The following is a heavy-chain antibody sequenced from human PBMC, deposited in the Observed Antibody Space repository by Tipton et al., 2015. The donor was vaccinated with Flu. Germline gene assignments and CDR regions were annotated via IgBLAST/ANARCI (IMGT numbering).Heavy chain of an antibody. CDR1: GGSISSYY. V-gene: IGHV4-59*05. CDR3: ARDREGWFDP. D-gene: IGHD5-24*01. Sequence: TLSLTCTVSGGSISSYYWSWIRQPPGKGLEWIGSIYYSGSTYYNPSLKSRVTISVDTSKNQFSLKLSSVTAADTAVYYCARDREGWFDPWGQGTLVTVSS. J-gene: IGHJ5*02. CDR2: IYYSGST.